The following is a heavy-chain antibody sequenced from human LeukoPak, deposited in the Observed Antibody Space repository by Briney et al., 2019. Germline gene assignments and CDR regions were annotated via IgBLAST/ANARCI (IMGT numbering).Heavy chain of an antibody. CDR3: AKVTPQWLTPGYFDY. CDR1: RFTFSSYT. J-gene: IGHJ4*02. CDR2: ISESGDST. D-gene: IGHD6-19*01. V-gene: IGHV3-23*01. Sequence: GGSLRLSCAASRFTFSSYTMSWVRQAPGKGLEWVSDISESGDSTCYADSVQGRFTISRDNSKNTLYLQMNSLRAEDPAVYYCAKVTPQWLTPGYFDYSGQGTLVTASP.